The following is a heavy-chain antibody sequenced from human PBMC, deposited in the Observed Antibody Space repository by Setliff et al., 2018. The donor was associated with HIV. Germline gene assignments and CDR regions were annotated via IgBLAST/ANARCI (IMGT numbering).Heavy chain of an antibody. V-gene: IGHV1-24*01. J-gene: IGHJ1*01. Sequence: ASVKVSCKTSGYTLAELSIHWVRQAPGKGLEWMGGFDPKDGETIYAQKSQGRVTMTEDTSTDIAYMDLSSLRSEDTAVYYCARDPAPSSSASYFQHWGQGTPVTVSS. CDR2: FDPKDGET. CDR1: GYTLAELS. D-gene: IGHD6-6*01. CDR3: ARDPAPSSSASYFQH.